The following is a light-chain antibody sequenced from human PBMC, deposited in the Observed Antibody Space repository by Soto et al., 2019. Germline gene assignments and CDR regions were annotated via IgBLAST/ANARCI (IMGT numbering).Light chain of an antibody. V-gene: IGKV1-39*01. CDR2: GAF. CDR1: QSISSY. Sequence: DIQMTQSPSSLSASVGDRVTITCRASQSISSYLNWYQQKPGKAPKLLIYGAFSFQSGVPPRFSGSGSGADFTLTISSLQPEDFATYYCQQSYSTPRTFSQGIKVEIK. CDR3: QQSYSTPRT. J-gene: IGKJ1*01.